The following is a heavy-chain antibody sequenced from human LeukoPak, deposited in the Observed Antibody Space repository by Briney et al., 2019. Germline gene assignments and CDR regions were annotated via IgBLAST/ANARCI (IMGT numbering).Heavy chain of an antibody. D-gene: IGHD3-3*01. J-gene: IGHJ4*02. CDR2: ISGSSGST. CDR1: GFTFSSYS. V-gene: IGHV3-23*01. Sequence: GGSLRLSCAASGFTFSSYSMNWVRQAPGKGLEWVSAISGSSGSTYYADSVKGRFTISRDNSKNTLYLQMNSLRAEDTAVYYCAKDRSAIFGVGPLDYWGQGTLVTVSS. CDR3: AKDRSAIFGVGPLDY.